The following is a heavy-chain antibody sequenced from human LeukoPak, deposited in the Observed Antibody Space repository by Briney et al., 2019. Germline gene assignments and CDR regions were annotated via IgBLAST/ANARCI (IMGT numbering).Heavy chain of an antibody. CDR1: GFTFSDNF. Sequence: GGSLRLSCAVSGFTFSDNFMDWVRQAPGKGLEWVSVISTSGSTYYADSVKGRFTISRDNSMNTLSLQMTSLRAEDTAVYYCARGGDIVGATRSAFDMWGQGTMVTVSS. J-gene: IGHJ3*02. V-gene: IGHV3-53*01. CDR2: ISTSGST. CDR3: ARGGDIVGATRSAFDM. D-gene: IGHD1-26*01.